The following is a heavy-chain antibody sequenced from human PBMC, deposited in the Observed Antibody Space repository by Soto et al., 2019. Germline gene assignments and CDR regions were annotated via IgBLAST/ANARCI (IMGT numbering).Heavy chain of an antibody. V-gene: IGHV4-4*02. CDR3: ARVRQGCSANNCYFDP. D-gene: IGHD1-1*01. CDR1: GGSVRAPDW. Sequence: SETLSFTCTLSGGSVRAPDWWNWVRQSPDKGLEWIAEVHISGHSNYNPSLRSRVSVSIDSSKNQFYLNLNSVTAADTAIYYCARVRQGCSANNCYFDPWGQGTQVTVSS. J-gene: IGHJ5*01. CDR2: VHISGHS.